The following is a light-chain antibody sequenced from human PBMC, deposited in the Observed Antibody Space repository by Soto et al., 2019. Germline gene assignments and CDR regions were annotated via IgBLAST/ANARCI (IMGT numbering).Light chain of an antibody. V-gene: IGKV2-28*01. CDR1: QSVLRSNGKNH. CDR2: MGF. Sequence: IVMTQSPLSLPVTPGEPASISCRSSQSVLRSNGKNHLSWYLQKPGQSPQLLIYMGFNRASGVTDRVSGSGSGTDFTLKISRVEAEDVGVYYCMQSLYTPWTFGQGTRVEIK. J-gene: IGKJ1*01. CDR3: MQSLYTPWT.